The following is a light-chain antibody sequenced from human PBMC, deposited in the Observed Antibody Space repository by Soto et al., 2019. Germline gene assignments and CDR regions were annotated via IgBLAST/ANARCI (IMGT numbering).Light chain of an antibody. CDR2: GAS. CDR3: QQFGSSPRT. V-gene: IGKV3-20*01. CDR1: QSVTTN. Sequence: EIILTQSPGTLSLSPGERATLSCRASQSVTTNLAWYQQKSGQAPRLLIYGASTRATGVPARFSGSGSGTDFTLTISRLEPEDFAVYYCQQFGSSPRTFGQGTKVDI. J-gene: IGKJ1*01.